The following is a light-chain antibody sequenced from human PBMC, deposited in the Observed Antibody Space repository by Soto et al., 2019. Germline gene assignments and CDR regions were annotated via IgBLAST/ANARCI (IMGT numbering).Light chain of an antibody. CDR3: SSCRNRSNPDV. V-gene: IGLV2-14*01. Sequence: QSALTQPASVSGSPGQSITISCTGTSSDVGGYNYVSWYQQHPGKAPKLIIYDVSNRPSGVSNRFSGFKSGNTASLTISGLQAEDEADYHCSSCRNRSNPDVFGTGTKVTVL. J-gene: IGLJ1*01. CDR1: SSDVGGYNY. CDR2: DVS.